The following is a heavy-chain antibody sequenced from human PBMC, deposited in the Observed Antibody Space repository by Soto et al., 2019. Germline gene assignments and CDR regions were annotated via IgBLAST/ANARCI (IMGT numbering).Heavy chain of an antibody. J-gene: IGHJ6*02. Sequence: ASVKVSCKASGYTFTSCYMHWVRQAPGQGLEWMGIINPSGGSTSYAQKFQGRVTMTRDTSTSTVYMELSSLRSEDTAVYYCARQTTVANYYYYGMDVWGQGTTVTVSS. V-gene: IGHV1-46*01. CDR2: INPSGGST. CDR3: ARQTTVANYYYYGMDV. D-gene: IGHD4-17*01. CDR1: GYTFTSCY.